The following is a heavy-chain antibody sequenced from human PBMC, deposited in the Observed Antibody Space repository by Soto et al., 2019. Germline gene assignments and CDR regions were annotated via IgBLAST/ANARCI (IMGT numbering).Heavy chain of an antibody. CDR2: VIHIFGTA. D-gene: IGHD4-17*01. V-gene: IGHV1-69*01. J-gene: IGHJ6*02. CDR1: GGTFSSYA. Sequence: QVQLVQSGAEVKKPGSSVKVSCKASGGTFSSYAISWVRQAPGQGLEWMGGVIHIFGTANYAQKFQGRVTITAEESTSTAYMELSSLRSEDTAVYYCASGHGDYGFELYYYYGMDVWGQGTTVTVSS. CDR3: ASGHGDYGFELYYYYGMDV.